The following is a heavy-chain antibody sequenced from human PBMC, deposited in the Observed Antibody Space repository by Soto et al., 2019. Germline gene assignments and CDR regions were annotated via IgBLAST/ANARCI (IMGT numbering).Heavy chain of an antibody. V-gene: IGHV2-5*02. CDR3: AHSGIQLWFNWFDP. J-gene: IGHJ5*02. CDR2: IYWDDDK. Sequence: QITLKESGPTLVKPTQTLTLTCTFSGFSLSTSGVGVGWIRQPPGKALEWLALIYWDDDKRYSPSLKSRLTITKATSKNQVVLTMTNIDPVDTATYYCAHSGIQLWFNWFDPWGQGTLVTVSS. D-gene: IGHD5-18*01. CDR1: GFSLSTSGVG.